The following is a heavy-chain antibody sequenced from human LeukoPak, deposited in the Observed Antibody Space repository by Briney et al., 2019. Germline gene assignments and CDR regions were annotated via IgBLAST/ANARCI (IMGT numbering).Heavy chain of an antibody. CDR2: ISSSSSYI. CDR1: GFTLDNYA. CDR3: ARVRKSYFDY. V-gene: IGHV3-21*01. J-gene: IGHJ4*02. Sequence: PGGSLRLSCAASGFTLDNYAMNWVRQAPGKGLEWVSSISSSSSYIYYADSVKGRFTISRDNAKNSLYLQMNSLRAEDTAVYYCARVRKSYFDYWGQGTLVTVSS.